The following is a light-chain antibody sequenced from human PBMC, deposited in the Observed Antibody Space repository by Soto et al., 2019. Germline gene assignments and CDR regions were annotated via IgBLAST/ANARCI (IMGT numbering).Light chain of an antibody. V-gene: IGKV4-1*01. Sequence: DIVMTQSPDSLAVSLGERATINCKSSQSVLYSSNNKNYLAWYQQKAGQPPKLLIYWASTRESGVPDRFSGSGSGTDFTLTISSLQAGDVAVYYCQQYYATPYTFGQGTTLEIK. J-gene: IGKJ2*01. CDR3: QQYYATPYT. CDR1: QSVLYSSNNKNY. CDR2: WAS.